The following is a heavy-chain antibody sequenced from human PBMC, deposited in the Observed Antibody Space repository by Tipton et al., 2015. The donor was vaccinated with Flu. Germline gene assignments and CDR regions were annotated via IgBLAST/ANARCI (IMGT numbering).Heavy chain of an antibody. J-gene: IGHJ4*02. CDR3: AKGQETAIVGYTDY. V-gene: IGHV3-30*02. D-gene: IGHD5-18*01. CDR2: IRYDGSNK. CDR1: GFTFSSYG. Sequence: SLRLSCAASGFTFSSYGMHWVRQAPGKGLEWVAFIRYDGSNKYYADSVKGRFTISRDNSKNTLYLQMNSLRAEDTAVYYCAKGQETAIVGYTDYWGQGTLVTVSS.